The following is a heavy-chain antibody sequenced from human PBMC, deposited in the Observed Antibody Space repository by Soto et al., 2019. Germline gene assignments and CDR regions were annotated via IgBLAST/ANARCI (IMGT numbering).Heavy chain of an antibody. CDR3: ARPGIPRETGYHFGMDV. J-gene: IGHJ6*02. CDR2: INPSGGST. Sequence: GASVKVSCNASGYTFTSYYIHWVRQPPGHGLEWMAIINPSGGSTDYAQKFQGRVTLARDTSTSTVHMELSSLRYEDTGLYYCARPGIPRETGYHFGMDVWGQGTTVTVSS. V-gene: IGHV1-46*01. CDR1: GYTFTSYY. D-gene: IGHD1-1*01.